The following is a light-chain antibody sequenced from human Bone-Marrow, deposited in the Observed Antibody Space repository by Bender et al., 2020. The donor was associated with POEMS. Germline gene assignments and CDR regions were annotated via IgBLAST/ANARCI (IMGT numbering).Light chain of an antibody. V-gene: IGLV2-23*02. Sequence: QSALTQPASVSGSPGQSITISCTGTSSDVGIYNLVSWYQQLPGKAPKLMIYEVSKRPSGVSNRFSGSKSGNTASLTISGLQAEDEADYYCCSYAGSRVFGGGTKLTVL. CDR2: EVS. J-gene: IGLJ2*01. CDR1: SSDVGIYNL. CDR3: CSYAGSRV.